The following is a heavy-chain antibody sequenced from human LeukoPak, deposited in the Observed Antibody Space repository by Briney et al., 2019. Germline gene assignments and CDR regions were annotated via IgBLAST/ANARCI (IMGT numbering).Heavy chain of an antibody. CDR1: GFTFSSYA. CDR3: ARRRTIFGVVITDY. V-gene: IGHV3-30-3*01. CDR2: ISYDGSNK. Sequence: GGPLRLSCAASGFTFSSYAMHWVRQAPGKGLEWVAVISYDGSNKYYADSVKGRFTISRDNAKNSLYLQMNSLRAEDTAVYYCARRRTIFGVVITDYWGQGTLVTVSS. D-gene: IGHD3-3*01. J-gene: IGHJ4*02.